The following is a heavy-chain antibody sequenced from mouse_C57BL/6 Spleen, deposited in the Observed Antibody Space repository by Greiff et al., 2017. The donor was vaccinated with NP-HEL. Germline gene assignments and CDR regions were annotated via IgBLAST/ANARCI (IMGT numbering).Heavy chain of an antibody. D-gene: IGHD1-1*01. Sequence: VQLQQSGAELMKPGASVKLSCKATGYTFTGYWIEWVKQRPGHGLEWIGEILPGSGSTNYNEKFKGKATFTADTSSNTAYMQLSSLTTEDSAIYYCARFGTTVVATDYAMDYWGQGTSVTVSS. CDR1: GYTFTGYW. J-gene: IGHJ4*01. CDR2: ILPGSGST. CDR3: ARFGTTVVATDYAMDY. V-gene: IGHV1-9*01.